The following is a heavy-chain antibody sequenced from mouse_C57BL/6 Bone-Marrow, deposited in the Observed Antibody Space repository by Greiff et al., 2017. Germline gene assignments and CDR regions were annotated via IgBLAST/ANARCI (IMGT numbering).Heavy chain of an antibody. V-gene: IGHV1-54*01. CDR3: SREDGDYEDYYAMHY. CDR1: GYAFTNYL. CDR2: IIPGSGGT. D-gene: IGHD2-13*01. Sequence: VKLQESGAGLLRPGTSVKVSCKASGYAFTNYLIEWVKQRPGQGLEWIGVIIPGSGGTTDYEKFKGKATLTADQSSSNAYMQLRSLTSEDSAVYFCSREDGDYEDYYAMHYRGQATSLTASS. J-gene: IGHJ4*01.